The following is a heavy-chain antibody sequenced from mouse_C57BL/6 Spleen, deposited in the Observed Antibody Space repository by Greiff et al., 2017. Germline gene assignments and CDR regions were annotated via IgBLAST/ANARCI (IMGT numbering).Heavy chain of an antibody. CDR1: GFNIKDDY. D-gene: IGHD1-1*01. V-gene: IGHV14-4*01. J-gene: IGHJ2*01. CDR2: IDPENGDT. CDR3: TTPGSRDYFDY. Sequence: VQLKESGAELVRPGASVKLSCTASGFNIKDDYMHWVKQRPEQGLEWIGWIDPENGDTEYASKVQGKATITADTSSNTAYLQLSSLTSEDTAVYYCTTPGSRDYFDYWGQGTTLTVSS.